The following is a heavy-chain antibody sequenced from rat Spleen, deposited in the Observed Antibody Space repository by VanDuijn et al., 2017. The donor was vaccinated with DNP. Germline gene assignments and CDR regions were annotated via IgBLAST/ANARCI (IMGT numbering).Heavy chain of an antibody. Sequence: EVQLVESGGDLVQPGRSLKLSCVASGLTFNNYWMTWTRQVPGKGLEWVASITSSGGDSYYPDSVKGRFTISRDNAKNTLYLQMNSLRSEDTASYYCARGGRSYFDYWGQGVMVTVSS. V-gene: IGHV5-31*01. CDR2: ITSSGGDS. CDR1: GLTFNNYW. J-gene: IGHJ2*01. D-gene: IGHD1-11*01. CDR3: ARGGRSYFDY.